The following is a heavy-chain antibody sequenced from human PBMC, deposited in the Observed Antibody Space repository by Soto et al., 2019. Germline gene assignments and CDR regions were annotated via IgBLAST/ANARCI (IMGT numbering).Heavy chain of an antibody. D-gene: IGHD2-15*01. J-gene: IGHJ4*02. CDR3: ARGRGYSDGIDY. Sequence: ASVKVSCKASGYTFTSFDINWVRQATGQGLEWMGWMNPNSGSTGSAQKFQGRVAMTRDTSISTAYMELSSLRSDDTAVYYCARGRGYSDGIDYWGQGTLVTVSS. V-gene: IGHV1-8*02. CDR1: GYTFTSFD. CDR2: MNPNSGST.